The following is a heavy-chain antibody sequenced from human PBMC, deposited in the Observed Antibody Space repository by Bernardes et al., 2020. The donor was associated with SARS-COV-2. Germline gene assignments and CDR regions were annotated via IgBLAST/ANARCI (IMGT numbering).Heavy chain of an antibody. J-gene: IGHJ3*02. Sequence: SEPLSLTCTVSGGSISSYYWSWIRQPPGKGLEWIGYIYYSWSTNYNPSLKSRVTISVDTSKNQFSLKLSSVTAADTAVYYCARALGRWLQFASAFDIWGQGTMVTVSS. CDR3: ARALGRWLQFASAFDI. CDR2: IYYSWST. D-gene: IGHD5-12*01. V-gene: IGHV4-59*01. CDR1: GGSISSYY.